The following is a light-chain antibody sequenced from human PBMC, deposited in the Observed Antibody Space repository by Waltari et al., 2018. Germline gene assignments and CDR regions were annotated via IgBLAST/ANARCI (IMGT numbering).Light chain of an antibody. J-gene: IGLJ3*02. V-gene: IGLV1-44*01. Sequence: QSVLTQSPSASGTPGQRVTISCSGSTSNIGNNPVNWYQQVPGTAPKVLIYNDDQRPWGVPDRFSVSKSGPSASLAISGLQSDDEGDYYCAARDDSLNVWVFGGGTRVTVL. CDR1: TSNIGNNP. CDR3: AARDDSLNVWV. CDR2: NDD.